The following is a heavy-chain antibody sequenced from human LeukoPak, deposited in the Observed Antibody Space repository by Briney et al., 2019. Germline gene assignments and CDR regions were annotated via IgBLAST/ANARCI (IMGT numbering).Heavy chain of an antibody. CDR1: GFTFSSYW. Sequence: GGSLRLSCAASGFTFSSYWMSWVRQAPGKGLEWVANIKQDGNKKIYVDSVKGRFTISRDNAKNSLYLQMNSLRAEDTAMYYCARGPSSGNALNYWGQGTLVTVSS. J-gene: IGHJ4*02. D-gene: IGHD3-16*01. V-gene: IGHV3-7*04. CDR3: ARGPSSGNALNY. CDR2: IKQDGNKK.